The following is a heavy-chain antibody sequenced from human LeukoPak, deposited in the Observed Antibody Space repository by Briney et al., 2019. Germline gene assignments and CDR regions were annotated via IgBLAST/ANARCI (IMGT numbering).Heavy chain of an antibody. CDR1: GFTFSSYS. Sequence: PGGSLRLSCAASGFTFSSYSMNWVRQAPGKGLEWVSSISSSSSYIYYADSVKGRFTISRDNAKNSLYLQMNSLRAEDTAVYYCAREGRHSTVTTLGNWFDPWGQGTLVTVSS. J-gene: IGHJ5*02. D-gene: IGHD4-17*01. CDR3: AREGRHSTVTTLGNWFDP. V-gene: IGHV3-21*01. CDR2: ISSSSSYI.